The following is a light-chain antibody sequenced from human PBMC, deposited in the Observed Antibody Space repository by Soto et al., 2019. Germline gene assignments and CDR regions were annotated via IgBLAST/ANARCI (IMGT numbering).Light chain of an antibody. J-gene: IGKJ1*01. V-gene: IGKV3-20*01. CDR1: QSVYSSY. Sequence: EIMLAQSPGTLSLSPGERATLSCRASQSVYSSYLAWYQQRPGQAPRLLFYDASIRATGIPDRFSGSGSGTDFTLTISRLEPEDFAVYYYQQYGSSGTFGQGTKVDIK. CDR3: QQYGSSGT. CDR2: DAS.